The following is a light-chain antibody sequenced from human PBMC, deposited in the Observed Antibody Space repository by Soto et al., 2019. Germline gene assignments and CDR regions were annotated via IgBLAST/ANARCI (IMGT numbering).Light chain of an antibody. V-gene: IGLV2-14*03. CDR2: DVS. Sequence: QSVLTQPASVSGSPGQSITIPCTGSSSDIGLYNHVSRYQQHPGKAPKLLIYDVSYRPSGISDRFSGSKSRNTASLTISGLQPEDEADYYCSSYGASSTLFGGGTKVTVL. CDR3: SSYGASSTL. J-gene: IGLJ2*01. CDR1: SSDIGLYNH.